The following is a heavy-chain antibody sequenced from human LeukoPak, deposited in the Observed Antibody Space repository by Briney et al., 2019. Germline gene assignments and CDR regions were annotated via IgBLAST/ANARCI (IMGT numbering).Heavy chain of an antibody. CDR1: GGSISSYY. D-gene: IGHD6-13*01. J-gene: IGHJ6*02. Sequence: SETLSLTCTVSGGSISSYYWSWIRQPPGKGLEWIGYIYYSGSTNYNPSLKSRVTISVDTSKNQFSLKLSPVTAADTAVYYCARGEYSSSWLATNYYYYGMDVWGQGTTVTVSS. CDR2: IYYSGST. V-gene: IGHV4-59*01. CDR3: ARGEYSSSWLATNYYYYGMDV.